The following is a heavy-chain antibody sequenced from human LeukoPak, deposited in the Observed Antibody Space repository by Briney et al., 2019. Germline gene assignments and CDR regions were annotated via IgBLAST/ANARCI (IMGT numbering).Heavy chain of an antibody. V-gene: IGHV3-15*01. CDR3: TTIYMGATFDF. CDR1: GFTVSSNY. J-gene: IGHJ4*02. D-gene: IGHD1-26*01. CDR2: IKTDNAGGTT. Sequence: GGSLRLSCAASGFTVSSNYMNWVRQAPGKGLEWVGRIKTDNAGGTTDYAAPVKGRFTISRDDSDSTLYLQMHSLKTEDTAIYYCTTIYMGATFDFWGQGALVAVSS.